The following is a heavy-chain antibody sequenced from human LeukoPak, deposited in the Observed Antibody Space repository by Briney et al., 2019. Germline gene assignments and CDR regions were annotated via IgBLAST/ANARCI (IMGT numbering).Heavy chain of an antibody. J-gene: IGHJ4*02. V-gene: IGHV3-30*02. D-gene: IGHD3-10*01. Sequence: GGSLRLSCAASGFTFSSYGMHWVRQAPGKGLEWVAFIRYDGSNKYYADSVKGRFTISRDNSKNTLYLQMNSLRAEDTAVYYCARASMVRGVIIGGFDYWGQGTLVTVSS. CDR1: GFTFSSYG. CDR3: ARASMVRGVIIGGFDY. CDR2: IRYDGSNK.